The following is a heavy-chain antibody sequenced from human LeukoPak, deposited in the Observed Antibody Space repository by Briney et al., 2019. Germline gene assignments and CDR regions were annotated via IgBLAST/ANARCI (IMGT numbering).Heavy chain of an antibody. CDR1: GGSISSGDYH. D-gene: IGHD3-10*01. V-gene: IGHV4-30-4*01. Sequence: SETLSLTCTVSGGSISSGDYHWNWIRQSPGKGLEWIGFIHDSGSTYYNPSLKSRVTMSRDMSKKQFSLMLSSLTAADTAVYYCARGFGSGSYYYGWFDPWGQGTLVTVSS. CDR2: IHDSGST. CDR3: ARGFGSGSYYYGWFDP. J-gene: IGHJ5*02.